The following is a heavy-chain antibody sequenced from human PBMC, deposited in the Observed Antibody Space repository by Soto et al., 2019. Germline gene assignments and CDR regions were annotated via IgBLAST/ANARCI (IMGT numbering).Heavy chain of an antibody. CDR1: GGSISSSSYY. Sequence: SETLSLTCTVSGGSISSSSYYWGWIRQPPGKGLEWIGSIYYSGSTYYNPSLKSRVTISVDTSKNQFSLKLSPVTAADTAVYYCASTPAGIAVAHFDYWGQGTLVTVSS. V-gene: IGHV4-39*01. CDR2: IYYSGST. D-gene: IGHD6-19*01. CDR3: ASTPAGIAVAHFDY. J-gene: IGHJ4*02.